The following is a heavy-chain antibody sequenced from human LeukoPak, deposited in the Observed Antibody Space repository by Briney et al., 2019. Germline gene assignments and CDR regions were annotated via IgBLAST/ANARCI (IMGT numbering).Heavy chain of an antibody. CDR3: ARAPSEIGGYYPEYFRH. Sequence: GGSLRLSCAASGFTFSTYWMHWARQAPGKGLVWASRIKSDGSTNYADSVKGRFTISRDNANNTLSLQMNSLRPEDTGVYYCARAPSEIGGYYPEYFRHWGQGTLVTVSS. CDR1: GFTFSTYW. CDR2: IKSDGST. J-gene: IGHJ1*01. V-gene: IGHV3-74*01. D-gene: IGHD3-22*01.